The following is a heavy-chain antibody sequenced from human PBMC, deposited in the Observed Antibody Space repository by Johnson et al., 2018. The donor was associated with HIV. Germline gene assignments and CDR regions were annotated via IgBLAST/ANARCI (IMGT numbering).Heavy chain of an antibody. D-gene: IGHD2-21*02. Sequence: LQLVESGGGLVQPGRSLRLSCPASRFTSTSYWLSWARQAPGTGLEWVANIKQDGSEKYDLHSVKGRFTISRENAKNSLYLQLNSLRAEDTAVYFCARDPAHCGGDCFPSDAFDIWGQGTMVTVSS. CDR3: ARDPAHCGGDCFPSDAFDI. V-gene: IGHV3-7*01. CDR2: IKQDGSEK. J-gene: IGHJ3*02. CDR1: RFTSTSYW.